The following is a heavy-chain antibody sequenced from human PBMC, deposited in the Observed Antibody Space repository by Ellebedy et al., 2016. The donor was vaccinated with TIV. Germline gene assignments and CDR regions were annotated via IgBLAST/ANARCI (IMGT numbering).Heavy chain of an antibody. Sequence: GSLRLSCTVSGGSISSSSYYWGWIRQPPGKGLEWIGSIYYSGSTYYNPSLKSRVTISVDTSKNQFSLKLSSVTAADTAVYYCARAVKLAAAGTYWFDPWGQGTLVTVSS. V-gene: IGHV4-39*01. D-gene: IGHD6-13*01. CDR2: IYYSGST. CDR3: ARAVKLAAAGTYWFDP. CDR1: GGSISSSSYY. J-gene: IGHJ5*02.